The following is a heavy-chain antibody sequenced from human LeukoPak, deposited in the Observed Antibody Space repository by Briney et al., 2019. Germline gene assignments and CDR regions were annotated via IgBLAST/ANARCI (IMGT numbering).Heavy chain of an antibody. CDR3: ARFTYYYGSGNPATLNYFDY. J-gene: IGHJ4*02. V-gene: IGHV1-46*01. CDR1: GYTFTSYY. CDR2: INPSGGST. Sequence: ASVKVSCKASGYTFTSYYMHWVRQAPGQGLEWMGIINPSGGSTSYAQKFQGRVTMTRDTSTSTVYMELSSLRSEDTAVYYCARFTYYYGSGNPATLNYFDYWGQGTLVTVSS. D-gene: IGHD3-10*01.